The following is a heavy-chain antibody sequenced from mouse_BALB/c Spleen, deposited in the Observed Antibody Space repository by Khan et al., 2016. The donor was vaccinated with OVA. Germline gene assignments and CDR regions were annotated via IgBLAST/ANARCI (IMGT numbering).Heavy chain of an antibody. V-gene: IGHV3-2*02. D-gene: IGHD1-2*01. Sequence: EVQLQESGPGLVKPSQSLSLTCTVTGYSITSGYGWNWIRQFPGNKLEWMGFISYNGSTNYNPSLKSRISITRDTSKNQFFLQLNSVTTEDTATYYCARTARIKYWGQGTTLTVSS. J-gene: IGHJ2*01. CDR3: ARTARIKY. CDR1: GYSITSGYG. CDR2: ISYNGST.